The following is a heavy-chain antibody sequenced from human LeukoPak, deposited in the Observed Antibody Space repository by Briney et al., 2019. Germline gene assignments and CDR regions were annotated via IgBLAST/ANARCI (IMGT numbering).Heavy chain of an antibody. Sequence: GSSVKVSCKASGGTFSSYAISWVRQAPGQGLEWMGGIIPIFGTANYAQKFQGRVTITTDESTSTAYKELSSLRSKDTAVYYCARAAPTYYDSSGYFRFDYWGQGTLVTVSS. CDR3: ARAAPTYYDSSGYFRFDY. J-gene: IGHJ4*02. D-gene: IGHD3-22*01. CDR1: GGTFSSYA. CDR2: IIPIFGTA. V-gene: IGHV1-69*05.